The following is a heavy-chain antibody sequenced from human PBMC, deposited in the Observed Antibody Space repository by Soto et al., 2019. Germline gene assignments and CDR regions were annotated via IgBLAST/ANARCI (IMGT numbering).Heavy chain of an antibody. J-gene: IGHJ6*02. V-gene: IGHV3-48*02. Sequence: EVQLVESGGGLVQPGGSLRLSCAASGFTFSSYSMNWVRQAPGKGLQWISYISSSSNTIYYADSVKGRFTISRDYAKNSMYLQMNSMTDEDTDVYDCVRGVPGAQTYFWYGMDVWGQGTTVTVSS. D-gene: IGHD7-27*01. CDR3: VRGVPGAQTYFWYGMDV. CDR2: ISSSSNTI. CDR1: GFTFSSYS.